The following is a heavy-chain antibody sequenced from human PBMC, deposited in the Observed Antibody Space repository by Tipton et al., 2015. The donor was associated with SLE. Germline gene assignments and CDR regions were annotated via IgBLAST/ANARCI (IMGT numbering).Heavy chain of an antibody. D-gene: IGHD3/OR15-3a*01. V-gene: IGHV4-39*01. CDR2: IYYSGNT. CDR3: ARVPAYDGFWTAYYSHRRYFHQ. Sequence: PGLVKPSETLSLTCTVSGDSISSSSYYWGWIRQPPGKGLEWIGTIYYSGNTYYSPSLRSRLTISVDTSKNQFSLKLSSVTAADTAEYYCARVPAYDGFWTAYYSHRRYFHQWGQGILVTVPS. J-gene: IGHJ1*01. CDR1: GDSISSSSYY.